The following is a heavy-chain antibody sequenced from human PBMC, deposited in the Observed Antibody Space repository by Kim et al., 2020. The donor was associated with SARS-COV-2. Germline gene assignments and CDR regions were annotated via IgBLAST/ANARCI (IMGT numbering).Heavy chain of an antibody. V-gene: IGHV5-51*04. Sequence: KSLEVLGIIYHGNSDTRYSPSFQGQVHISADKHISTAYLPWSSLQASDTAMDYCARDGEDFELNDAFDSWGQGRMVTVSS. D-gene: IGHD3-9*01. J-gene: IGHJ3*02. CDR2: IYHGNSDT. CDR3: ARDGEDFELNDAFDS.